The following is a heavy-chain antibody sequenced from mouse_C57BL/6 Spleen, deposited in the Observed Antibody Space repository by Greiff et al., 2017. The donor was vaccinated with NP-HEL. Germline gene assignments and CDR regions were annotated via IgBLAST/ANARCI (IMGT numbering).Heavy chain of an antibody. CDR2: INPNNGGT. J-gene: IGHJ1*03. Sequence: DVQLQESGPELVKPGASVKIPCKASGYTFTDYNMDWVKQSHGKSLEWIGDINPNNGGTIYNQKFKGKATLTVDKSSSTAYMELRSLTSEDTADYYCARETTVVAEDWYFDVWGTGTTVTVSS. D-gene: IGHD1-1*01. CDR3: ARETTVVAEDWYFDV. CDR1: GYTFTDYN. V-gene: IGHV1-18*01.